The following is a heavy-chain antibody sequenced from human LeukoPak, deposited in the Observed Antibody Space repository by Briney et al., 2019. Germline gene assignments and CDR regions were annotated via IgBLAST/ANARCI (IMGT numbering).Heavy chain of an antibody. Sequence: SETLSLTCTVSGGSISSYYWSWIRQPPGKGLEWIGYIYYSGSTNYNPSLKSRVTISVDTSKNQFSLKLSSVTAADTAVYYCARGAGTTLGVFFDYWGQGTLVTVSS. V-gene: IGHV4-59*08. CDR1: GGSISSYY. J-gene: IGHJ4*02. D-gene: IGHD1-1*01. CDR2: IYYSGST. CDR3: ARGAGTTLGVFFDY.